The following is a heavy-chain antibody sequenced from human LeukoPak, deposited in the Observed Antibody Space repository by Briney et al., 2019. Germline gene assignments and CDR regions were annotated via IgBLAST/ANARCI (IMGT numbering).Heavy chain of an antibody. CDR2: IYSGGST. CDR1: GFTVSSNY. Sequence: GGSLRLSCAASGFTVSSNYMSWVRQAPGKGLEWVSFIYSGGSTYYADSVKGRFTISRDNSKNTLYLQMNSPRAEDTAVYYCARVGIAVAGTGWFDPWGQGTLVTVSS. V-gene: IGHV3-66*01. D-gene: IGHD6-19*01. J-gene: IGHJ5*02. CDR3: ARVGIAVAGTGWFDP.